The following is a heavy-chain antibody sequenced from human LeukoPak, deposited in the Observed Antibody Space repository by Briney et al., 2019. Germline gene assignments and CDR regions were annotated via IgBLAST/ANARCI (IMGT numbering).Heavy chain of an antibody. CDR2: ISYDGSNK. D-gene: IGHD6-13*01. Sequence: GGSLRLSCAASGFXFSSYGIHWVRQAPGKGLEWVAVISYDGSNKYYADSVKGRFTISRDNSKNTLYLQMNSLRAEDTAVYYCASESGPYSSSWIDYWGQGTLVTVSS. CDR3: ASESGPYSSSWIDY. V-gene: IGHV3-30*03. CDR1: GFXFSSYG. J-gene: IGHJ4*02.